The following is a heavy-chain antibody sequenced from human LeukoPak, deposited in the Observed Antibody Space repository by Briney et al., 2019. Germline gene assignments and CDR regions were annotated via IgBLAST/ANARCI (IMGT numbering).Heavy chain of an antibody. CDR1: VYTFTTYD. V-gene: IGHV1-8*01. J-gene: IGHJ3*02. CDR2: MNPNSGNT. Sequence: ASVKVSCTASVYTFTTYDINWVRQATGQGLEWWGWMNPNSGNTGYAQKFQGRVTMTRNTSISTAYMELSSLRSEDTAVYYCARRTYYGDYAFDNWGQGTMVTVSS. D-gene: IGHD4-17*01. CDR3: ARRTYYGDYAFDN.